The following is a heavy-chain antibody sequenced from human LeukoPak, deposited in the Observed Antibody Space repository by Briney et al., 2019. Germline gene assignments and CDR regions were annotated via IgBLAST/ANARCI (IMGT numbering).Heavy chain of an antibody. CDR2: ISSSGSYI. CDR3: AKDRDMATISFDY. J-gene: IGHJ4*02. Sequence: GGSLRLSCAASGFTFSSYEMNWVRQAPGKGLEWVSGISSSGSYIYYADSVKGRFTVSRDDAKKSLYLQMNSLRAEDTAVYYCAKDRDMATISFDYWGQGTLVTVSS. D-gene: IGHD5-24*01. CDR1: GFTFSSYE. V-gene: IGHV3-48*03.